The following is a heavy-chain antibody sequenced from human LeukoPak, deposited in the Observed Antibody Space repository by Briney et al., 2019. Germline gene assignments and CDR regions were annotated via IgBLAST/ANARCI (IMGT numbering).Heavy chain of an antibody. J-gene: IGHJ4*02. CDR2: IYAGDSDT. V-gene: IGHV5-51*01. D-gene: IGHD4-17*01. Sequence: GESLKISCQGFGYTFTTSWIGWVRQLPGKGLEWMAIIYAGDSDTKYSPSFQGQVTISADKSISTAYLQWSSLKASDTAMYYCARRIDYGDYFDYWGQGTLVTVSS. CDR3: ARRIDYGDYFDY. CDR1: GYTFTTSW.